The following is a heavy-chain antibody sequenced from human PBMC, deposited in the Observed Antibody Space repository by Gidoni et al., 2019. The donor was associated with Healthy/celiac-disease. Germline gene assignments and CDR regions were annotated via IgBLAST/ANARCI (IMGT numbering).Heavy chain of an antibody. Sequence: QLQLQESGPGLVKPSETLSLTCTVSGGSISSSSYYWGWIRQPPGKGREWIGSIYYSGSTYYNPSLKSRVTISVDTSKNQFSLKLSSVTAADTAVYYCARGLAADYGDYLDGAVDYWGQGTLVTVSS. CDR2: IYYSGST. D-gene: IGHD4-17*01. CDR1: GGSISSSSYY. V-gene: IGHV4-39*01. J-gene: IGHJ4*02. CDR3: ARGLAADYGDYLDGAVDY.